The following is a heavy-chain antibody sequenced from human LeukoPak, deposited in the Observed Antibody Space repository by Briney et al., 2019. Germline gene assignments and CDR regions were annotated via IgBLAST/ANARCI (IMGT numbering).Heavy chain of an antibody. Sequence: AGGSLRLSCAASGFTFSSYSMNWVRQAPAKGLEWVSAISSSSSYIYYAHSVKGRFTISRDNSKNKLSLQMNSLRAEDTAVYYCAKIHMVRVRYMDVWGKGTTVTVSS. CDR1: GFTFSSYS. CDR3: AKIHMVRVRYMDV. CDR2: ISSSSSYI. D-gene: IGHD3-10*01. J-gene: IGHJ6*03. V-gene: IGHV3-21*04.